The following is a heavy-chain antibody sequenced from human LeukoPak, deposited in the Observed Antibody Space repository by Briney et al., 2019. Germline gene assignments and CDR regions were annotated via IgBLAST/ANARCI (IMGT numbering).Heavy chain of an antibody. CDR3: AREDSSGSGEDY. CDR2: IQQDGSEK. CDR1: GFTFSTFW. Sequence: GGSLRLSCAASGFTFSTFWMSWVRQAPGKGLEGVANIQQDGSEKDYVDSVKGRFTISRDNAKNSLYLQMNSLRAEDTAVYYCAREDSSGSGEDYWGQGTLVTVSS. D-gene: IGHD3-22*01. V-gene: IGHV3-7*01. J-gene: IGHJ4*02.